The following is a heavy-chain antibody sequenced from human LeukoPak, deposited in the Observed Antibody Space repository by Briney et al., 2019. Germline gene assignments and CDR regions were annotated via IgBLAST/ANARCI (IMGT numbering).Heavy chain of an antibody. J-gene: IGHJ5*02. Sequence: GGSLRLSCAASGFTFSSYGMHWVRQAPGKGLEWVAFIRYDGSNKYYADSVKGRFTISRDNSKNTLYLQMNSLRAEDTAVYYCAKEDPEAVGATLEDPWGQGTLVTVSS. CDR2: IRYDGSNK. CDR1: GFTFSSYG. V-gene: IGHV3-30*02. D-gene: IGHD1-26*01. CDR3: AKEDPEAVGATLEDP.